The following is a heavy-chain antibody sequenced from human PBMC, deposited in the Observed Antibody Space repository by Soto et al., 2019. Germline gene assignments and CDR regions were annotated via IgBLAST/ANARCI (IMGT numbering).Heavy chain of an antibody. Sequence: QVQLVESGGGLVKPGGSLRLSCAASGFTFSDNYMTWIRQAPGRGLEWVAYISDSGNIIYYADSVQGRFTVSRDNAKNSRYLQMNSLRAEDTAVYYCAIRTRGAGWFDPWGQGTLVTVSS. CDR3: AIRTRGAGWFDP. J-gene: IGHJ5*02. CDR1: GFTFSDNY. V-gene: IGHV3-11*01. CDR2: ISDSGNII. D-gene: IGHD6-19*01.